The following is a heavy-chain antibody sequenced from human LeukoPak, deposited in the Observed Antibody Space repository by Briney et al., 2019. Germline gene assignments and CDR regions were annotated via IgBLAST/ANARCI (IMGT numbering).Heavy chain of an antibody. CDR3: AGVARWFGELINAFDI. CDR2: IYYSGST. J-gene: IGHJ3*02. D-gene: IGHD3-10*01. CDR1: GGSISSYY. V-gene: IGHV4-59*01. Sequence: SEILSLTCTVFGGSISSYYWSWIRQPPGKGLEWIGYIYYSGSTNYNPSLKSRVTISVDTSKNQFSLKLSSVTAADTAVYYCAGVARWFGELINAFDIWGQGTMVTVSS.